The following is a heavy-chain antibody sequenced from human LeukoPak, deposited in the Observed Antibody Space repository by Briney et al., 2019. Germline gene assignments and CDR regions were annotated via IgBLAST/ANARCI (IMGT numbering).Heavy chain of an antibody. J-gene: IGHJ4*02. CDR1: GGSISGTTSY. D-gene: IGHD3-10*01. CDR3: ATLLSAPRDY. V-gene: IGHV4-39*01. CDR2: IYYSGNT. Sequence: SETLSLTCTVSGGSISGTTSYWGWIRQPPGKGLQWIGSIYYSGNTYYNPSLKSRVTISVDTSKNQFSLTLNSATAADTAVYYCATLLSAPRDYWGQGTLVTVSS.